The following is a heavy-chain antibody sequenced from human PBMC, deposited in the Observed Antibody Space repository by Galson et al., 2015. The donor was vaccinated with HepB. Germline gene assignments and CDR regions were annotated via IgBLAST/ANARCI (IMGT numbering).Heavy chain of an antibody. J-gene: IGHJ3*02. CDR1: GYTFTSYG. D-gene: IGHD6-19*01. V-gene: IGHV1-18*01. CDR3: ARDAPRRGSGWRSDAFDI. Sequence: SVKVSCKASGYTFTSYGISWVRQAPGQGLEWMGWISAYNGNTNYAQKLQGRVTMTTDTSTSTAYMELRSLRSDDTAVYYCARDAPRRGSGWRSDAFDIWGQGTMVTVSS. CDR2: ISAYNGNT.